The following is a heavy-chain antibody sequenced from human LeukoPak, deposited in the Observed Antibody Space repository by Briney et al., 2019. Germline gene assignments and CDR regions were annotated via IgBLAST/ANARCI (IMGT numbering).Heavy chain of an antibody. D-gene: IGHD3-22*01. J-gene: IGHJ3*02. Sequence: PGGSLRLSCAASGFTFRRYTMIWVRQAPGKGLEWVSSISSSSSYIYYADSVKGRFTISRDNSKNTLYLQMNSLRAEDTAVYYCARDTEPHYYDSGRDAFDIWGQGTMVTVSS. CDR2: ISSSSSYI. CDR3: ARDTEPHYYDSGRDAFDI. V-gene: IGHV3-21*01. CDR1: GFTFRRYT.